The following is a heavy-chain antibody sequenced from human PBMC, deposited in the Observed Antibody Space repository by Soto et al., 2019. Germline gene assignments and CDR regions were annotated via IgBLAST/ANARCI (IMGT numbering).Heavy chain of an antibody. V-gene: IGHV1-69*13. Sequence: SVKVSCKASGGTFSSYAISWVRQAPGQGLEWMGGIIPIFGTANYAQKFQGRVTITADESTSTAYMELSSLRSEDTAVYYCARGITMVRGVINPPVDYWGQGTLVTVS. D-gene: IGHD3-10*01. CDR3: ARGITMVRGVINPPVDY. CDR2: IIPIFGTA. CDR1: GGTFSSYA. J-gene: IGHJ4*02.